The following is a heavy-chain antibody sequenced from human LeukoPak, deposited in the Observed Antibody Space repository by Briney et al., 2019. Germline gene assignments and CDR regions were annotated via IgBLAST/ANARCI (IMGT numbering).Heavy chain of an antibody. Sequence: KISCKGSGYSFTSYWIGWVRQMPGKGLEWMGGIIPIFGTANYAQKFQGRVTITTDESTSTAYMELSSLRSEDTAVYYCATLTYYYDSSGPGGAFDIWGQGTMVTVSS. J-gene: IGHJ3*02. CDR3: ATLTYYYDSSGPGGAFDI. CDR2: IIPIFGTA. CDR1: GYSFTSYW. D-gene: IGHD3-22*01. V-gene: IGHV1-69*05.